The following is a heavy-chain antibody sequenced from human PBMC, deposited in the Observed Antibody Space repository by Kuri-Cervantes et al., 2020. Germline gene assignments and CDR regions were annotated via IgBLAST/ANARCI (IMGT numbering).Heavy chain of an antibody. D-gene: IGHD5-24*01. V-gene: IGHV3-7*03. J-gene: IGHJ4*02. CDR2: IKQDGSEK. CDR1: GFTFSSYW. Sequence: GESLKISCAASGFTFSSYWMSWVRQAPGKGLEWVANIKQDGSEKYYVDSVKGRFTISRDNSKNTLYLQMNSLRAEDAAVYYCAKLGVEMATMGTLYYFDYWGQGTLVTVSS. CDR3: AKLGVEMATMGTLYYFDY.